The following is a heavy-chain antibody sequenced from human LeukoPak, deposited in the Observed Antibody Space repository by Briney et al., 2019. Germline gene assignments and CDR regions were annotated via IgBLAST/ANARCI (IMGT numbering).Heavy chain of an antibody. J-gene: IGHJ4*02. V-gene: IGHV1-69*04. CDR1: GGTFSSYA. CDR3: ARDLGSYYDSSGYYRDY. D-gene: IGHD3-22*01. Sequence: SVKVSCKASGGTFSSYAIRWVRQAPGQGLEWMGRIIPILGIANYAQKFQGRVTITADKSTSTAYMELSSLRSEDTAVYYCARDLGSYYDSSGYYRDYWGQGTLVTVSS. CDR2: IIPILGIA.